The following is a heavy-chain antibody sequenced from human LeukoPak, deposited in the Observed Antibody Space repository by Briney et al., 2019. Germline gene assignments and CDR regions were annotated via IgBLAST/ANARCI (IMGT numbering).Heavy chain of an antibody. CDR2: INPSGGST. D-gene: IGHD2-2*01. J-gene: IGHJ6*03. CDR3: ARSGFPYCSSTSCHIKYYYYYYMDV. Sequence: ASVKVSCKASGYTFTSYYMHWVRQAPGQGLEWMGIINPSGGSTSYAQKFQDRVTMTRDTSTSTVYMELSSLRSEDTAVYYCARSGFPYCSSTSCHIKYYYYYYMDVWGKGTTVTISS. V-gene: IGHV1-46*01. CDR1: GYTFTSYY.